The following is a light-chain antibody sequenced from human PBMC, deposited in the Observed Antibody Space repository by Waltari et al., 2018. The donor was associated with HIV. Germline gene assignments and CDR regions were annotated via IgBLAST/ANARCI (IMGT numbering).Light chain of an antibody. Sequence: QSALTQPASVSGSPGQSITISCTGTSSDVGGYNLVSWSQQHPCKAPKLMIYEVSKRPSGVSNRFSGSKSGNTASLTISGLQAEDEADYYCCAYAGSTTYVIFGGGTKLTVL. CDR2: EVS. CDR1: SSDVGGYNL. CDR3: CAYAGSTTYVI. J-gene: IGLJ2*01. V-gene: IGLV2-23*02.